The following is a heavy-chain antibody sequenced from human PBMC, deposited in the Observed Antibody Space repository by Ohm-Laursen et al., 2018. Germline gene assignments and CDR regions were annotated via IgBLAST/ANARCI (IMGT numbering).Heavy chain of an antibody. J-gene: IGHJ6*02. CDR2: ISGSGGST. V-gene: IGHV3-23*01. D-gene: IGHD3-16*01. CDR1: GFTFSDCF. Sequence: SLRLSCSASGFTFSDCFMTWIRQAPGKGLEWVSAISGSGGSTYYADSVKGRFTISRDNSKNTLYLQMNSLRAEDTAVYYCAKWGSHYYYYGMDVWGQGTTVTVSS. CDR3: AKWGSHYYYYGMDV.